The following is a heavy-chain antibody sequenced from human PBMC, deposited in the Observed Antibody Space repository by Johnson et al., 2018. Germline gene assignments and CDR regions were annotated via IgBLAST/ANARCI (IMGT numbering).Heavy chain of an antibody. Sequence: QVQLQESGPGLVKPSETLSLTCTVSGGSISSYYWSWIRQPPGKGLEWIGYIYYSGSTNYNPSLKTRVTIPVDTSKNQFSLKLGAVTPADTAVYYCARAQYSYGLDAFDIWGQGTMVTVSS. V-gene: IGHV4-59*01. CDR2: IYYSGST. D-gene: IGHD5-18*01. J-gene: IGHJ3*02. CDR3: ARAQYSYGLDAFDI. CDR1: GGSISSYY.